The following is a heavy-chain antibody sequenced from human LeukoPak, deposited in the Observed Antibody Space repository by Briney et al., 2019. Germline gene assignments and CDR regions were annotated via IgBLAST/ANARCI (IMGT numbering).Heavy chain of an antibody. V-gene: IGHV4-4*07. Sequence: SETLSLTCTVSGGSISTHYWSWIRQPAGKGLEWIGRIFTTGNTNVNPNYNPSLKSRVTMSLDTSTNQFSLKLSSVTAADTAVYYCARSSGWYPYYFDYWGQGTLVTVSS. CDR2: IFTTGNTNVNP. CDR3: ARSSGWYPYYFDY. J-gene: IGHJ4*02. CDR1: GGSISTHY. D-gene: IGHD6-19*01.